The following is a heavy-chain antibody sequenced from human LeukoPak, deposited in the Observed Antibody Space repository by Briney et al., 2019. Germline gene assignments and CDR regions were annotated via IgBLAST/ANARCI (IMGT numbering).Heavy chain of an antibody. D-gene: IGHD1-20*01. CDR2: INHSGST. V-gene: IGHV4-34*01. Sequence: SETLSLTCAVYGGSFSGYYWSWIRQPPGKGLEWIGEINHSGSTNYNPSLKSRVTISVDTSKNQFSLKLSSVTAADTAVYYCARALTSPPGINRFDPWGQGTLVTVSS. CDR1: GGSFSGYY. CDR3: ARALTSPPGINRFDP. J-gene: IGHJ5*02.